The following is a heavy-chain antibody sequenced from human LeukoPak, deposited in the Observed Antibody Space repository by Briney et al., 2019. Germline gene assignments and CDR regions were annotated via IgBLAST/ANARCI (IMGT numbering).Heavy chain of an antibody. V-gene: IGHV3-30-3*01. D-gene: IGHD3-22*01. J-gene: IGHJ4*02. CDR2: ISYDGSNK. CDR1: GFTFSTYA. Sequence: GRSLRLSCAASGFTFSTYAIHWVRQAPGKGLEWVTTISYDGSNKYYADSVKGRFTISRDNSKNTLYLQMNSLRGEDTAVYYCARGPDLYDSDRYFDYWGQGTLVTVSS. CDR3: ARGPDLYDSDRYFDY.